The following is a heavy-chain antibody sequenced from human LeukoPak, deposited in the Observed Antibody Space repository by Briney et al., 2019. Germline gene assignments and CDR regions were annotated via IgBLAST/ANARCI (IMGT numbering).Heavy chain of an antibody. D-gene: IGHD4-11*01. V-gene: IGHV4-30-4*01. J-gene: IGHJ3*02. CDR3: ARGGPTTDDAFDI. CDR1: GGSITSGDYY. Sequence: PSQTLSLTCTVSGGSITSGDYYWSWIRQPPGKGLEWIGYIYYSGSTYYNPSLKSRVTISVDSSKNQFSLKLSSVTAADTAVYYCARGGPTTDDAFDIWGQGTMVTVSS. CDR2: IYYSGST.